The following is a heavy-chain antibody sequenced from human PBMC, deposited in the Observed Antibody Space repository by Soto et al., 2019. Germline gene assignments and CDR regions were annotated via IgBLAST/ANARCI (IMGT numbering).Heavy chain of an antibody. CDR2: IWYDGSNK. J-gene: IGHJ6*02. CDR3: ARDMDFGDIVSTIVHHYSISGMDV. Sequence: QVQVVESGGGVVQAGRSLRLSCEVSGFTFSRYGMHWVRQAPGRGLEWVAFIWYDGSNKNYGDSVKGRFTVSRDDSKNTVYLQMTSRRAEDTAVYYCARDMDFGDIVSTIVHHYSISGMDVWGQGTTVTVSS. V-gene: IGHV3-33*01. CDR1: GFTFSRYG. D-gene: IGHD5-12*01.